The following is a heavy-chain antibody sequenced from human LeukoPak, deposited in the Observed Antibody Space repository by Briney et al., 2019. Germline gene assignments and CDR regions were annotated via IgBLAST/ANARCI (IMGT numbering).Heavy chain of an antibody. V-gene: IGHV3-23*01. CDR2: ISGNGDNT. J-gene: IGHJ4*02. CDR1: GFTFSTYA. D-gene: IGHD6-6*01. CDR3: ASGSAQQLVAGPPSN. Sequence: GGSLRLSCAASGFTFSTYAMNWVRQAPGKGLEWVSAISGNGDNTYYTDSVKGRFTISRDNSKNTLYLQMNSLRAEDTAVYYCASGSAQQLVAGPPSNWGQGTLVTVSS.